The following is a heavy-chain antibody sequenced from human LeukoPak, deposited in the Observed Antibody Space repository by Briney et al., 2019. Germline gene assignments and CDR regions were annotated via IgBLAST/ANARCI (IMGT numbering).Heavy chain of an antibody. J-gene: IGHJ4*02. CDR3: ARDGWYARAYFDY. CDR1: GGSTSSADYY. CDR2: IYHSGST. Sequence: PSQTLSFTCTVSGGSTSSADYYWSWIRQPPGKGLEWIGYIYHSGSTYYNPSLKSRVTISIDTSKNQFSLKLNSVTAADTAVYYCARDGWYARAYFDYWGQGTLVTVSS. D-gene: IGHD6-19*01. V-gene: IGHV4-30-4*01.